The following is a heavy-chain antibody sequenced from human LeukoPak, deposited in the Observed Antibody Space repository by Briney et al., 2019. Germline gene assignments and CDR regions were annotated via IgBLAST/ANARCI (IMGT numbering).Heavy chain of an antibody. CDR2: ISGSGDGT. V-gene: IGHV3-23*01. Sequence: GGSLRLSCEASGFIFRSYAMSWVRQAPGKGLEWVSAISGSGDGTHYADSVKGRFTISRDNSKKTLYLEMNSLRVEDTAVYSCAKAPGFTVVTSFDWWGQGTLVTVSS. J-gene: IGHJ4*02. D-gene: IGHD4-23*01. CDR1: GFIFRSYA. CDR3: AKAPGFTVVTSFDW.